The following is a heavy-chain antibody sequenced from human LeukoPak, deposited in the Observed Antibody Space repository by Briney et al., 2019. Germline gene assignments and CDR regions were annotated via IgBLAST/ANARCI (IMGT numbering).Heavy chain of an antibody. J-gene: IGHJ4*02. CDR1: GFTLTDHY. V-gene: IGHV3-11*01. CDR3: ARDPDYGDPY. Sequence: PGGSLRLSCTVSGFTLTDHYMSWSRQSPGRGLEWISWVTSSGTTSDYADPVKGRCTISRDNTKNSVYLQMTSLRPHDTAVYYCARDPDYGDPYGGQGTLVPVSS. D-gene: IGHD4-17*01. CDR2: VTSSGTTS.